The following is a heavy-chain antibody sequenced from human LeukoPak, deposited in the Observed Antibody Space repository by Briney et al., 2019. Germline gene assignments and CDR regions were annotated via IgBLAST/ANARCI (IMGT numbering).Heavy chain of an antibody. CDR3: ARDTDYYGSGRHGYFDH. J-gene: IGHJ1*01. CDR2: ISHDGSNI. V-gene: IGHV3-30*03. Sequence: PGRSLRLSCAASGFTFSSYGMHWVRQAPGKGLEWVAVISHDGSNIYYADSVKGRFTISRDNSKNTLYLQMNSLRAEDTAVYYCARDTDYYGSGRHGYFDHWGQGTLVTVSS. D-gene: IGHD3-10*01. CDR1: GFTFSSYG.